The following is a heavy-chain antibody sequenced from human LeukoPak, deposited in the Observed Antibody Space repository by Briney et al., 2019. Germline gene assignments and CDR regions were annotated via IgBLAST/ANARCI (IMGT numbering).Heavy chain of an antibody. CDR2: INPNSGGT. J-gene: IGHJ4*02. D-gene: IGHD6-19*01. CDR3: ARDMRYSSGWYHWNY. CDR1: GYTFTGYY. V-gene: IGHV1-2*02. Sequence: ASVKVSCKASGYTFTGYYMHWVRQAPGQGLEWMGWINPNSGGTNYAQKFQGRVTMTRDRSINTAYMELSRVRSDDTAVYYCARDMRYSSGWYHWNYWGQGTLVTVSS.